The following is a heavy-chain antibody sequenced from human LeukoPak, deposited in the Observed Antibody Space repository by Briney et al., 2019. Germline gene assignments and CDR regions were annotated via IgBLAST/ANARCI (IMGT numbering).Heavy chain of an antibody. Sequence: SETLSLTCTVSGGSISSYYWSWIRQPAGKGLDGIGRIYTSGSTNYNPSLKSRVTMSVDTCKNQFSLKLSSVTAADTAVYYCARVSVSGGYYMDVWGKGTTVTVSS. J-gene: IGHJ6*03. CDR2: IYTSGST. CDR1: GGSISSYY. CDR3: ARVSVSGGYYMDV. D-gene: IGHD4-11*01. V-gene: IGHV4-4*07.